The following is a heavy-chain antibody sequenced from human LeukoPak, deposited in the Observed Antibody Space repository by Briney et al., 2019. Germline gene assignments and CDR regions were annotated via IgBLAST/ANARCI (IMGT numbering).Heavy chain of an antibody. J-gene: IGHJ4*02. CDR1: GFTFDDYA. D-gene: IGHD3-22*01. CDR2: INWNSGSI. V-gene: IGHV3-9*01. Sequence: GGSLRLSCAASGFTFDDYAMHWVRQAPGKGLEWVSGINWNSGSIGYADSVKGRFTISRDNAKNSLYLQMNSLRAEDTALYYCAKDMGYDSTACDYWGQGTLVTVSS. CDR3: AKDMGYDSTACDY.